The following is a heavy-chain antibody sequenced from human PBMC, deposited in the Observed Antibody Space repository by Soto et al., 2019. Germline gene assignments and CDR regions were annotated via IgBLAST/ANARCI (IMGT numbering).Heavy chain of an antibody. D-gene: IGHD3-16*01. CDR2: IIPIFGTA. V-gene: IGHV1-69*05. J-gene: IGHJ6*02. CDR1: GGTFSSYA. Sequence: SVEVSCKASGGTFSSYAISWVRQAPGQGLEWMGGIIPIFGTANYAQKLQGRVTMTTDTSTSTAYMELRSLRSDDTAVYYCARTEGGYYYGMDVWGQGTTVTVSS. CDR3: ARTEGGYYYGMDV.